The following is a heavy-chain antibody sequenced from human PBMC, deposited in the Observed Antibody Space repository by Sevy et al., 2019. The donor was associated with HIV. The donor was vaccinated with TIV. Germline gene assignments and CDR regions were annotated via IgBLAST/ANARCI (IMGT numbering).Heavy chain of an antibody. CDR2: IKQDGSEK. D-gene: IGHD1-1*01. CDR1: GFTFNNYW. CDR3: AREREGRELVWHYFEY. J-gene: IGHJ4*02. V-gene: IGHV3-7*01. Sequence: GGSLRLSCAASGFTFNNYWMSWVRQAPGRGLEWVANIKQDGSEKYKVDSVKGRFTISRDNAKNSMYLQMNSLRAEDTAVYYCAREREGRELVWHYFEYWGQGTLVTVS.